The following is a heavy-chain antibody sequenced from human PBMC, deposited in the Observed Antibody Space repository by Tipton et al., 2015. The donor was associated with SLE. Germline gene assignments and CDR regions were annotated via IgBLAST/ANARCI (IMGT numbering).Heavy chain of an antibody. J-gene: IGHJ5*02. V-gene: IGHV4-34*01. Sequence: TLSITCAVHDGSLSNYYWSWFRRPPGRGPEWIGEITRRGKTNYNPSLKSRVTISVNTSKNQFSLNLRSVTAADTAVYYCARGGTGDGRNPFDPWGQGTLVTVSS. CDR2: ITRRGKT. CDR3: ARGGTGDGRNPFDP. CDR1: DGSLSNYY. D-gene: IGHD4-23*01.